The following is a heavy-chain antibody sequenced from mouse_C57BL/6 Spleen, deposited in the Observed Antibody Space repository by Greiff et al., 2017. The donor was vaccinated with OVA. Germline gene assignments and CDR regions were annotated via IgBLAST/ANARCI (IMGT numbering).Heavy chain of an antibody. CDR1: GYSFTGYY. J-gene: IGHJ4*01. V-gene: IGHV1-42*01. Sequence: VQLQQSGPELVKPGASVKISCKASGYSFTGYYMNWVKQSPEKSLEWIGEINPSTGGTTYNQKFKAKATLTVDKSSSTAYMQLKSLTSEDSAVYDCASYYSKYYYAMDYWGQGTSVTVSS. CDR2: INPSTGGT. CDR3: ASYYSKYYYAMDY. D-gene: IGHD2-5*01.